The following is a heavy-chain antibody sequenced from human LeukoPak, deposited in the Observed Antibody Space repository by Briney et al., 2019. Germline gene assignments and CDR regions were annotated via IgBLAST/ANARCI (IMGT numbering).Heavy chain of an antibody. CDR1: GGSISSSSYY. CDR3: ARTTDYYDSSGFVAAFDI. CDR2: IYYSGST. J-gene: IGHJ3*02. V-gene: IGHV4-39*07. D-gene: IGHD3-22*01. Sequence: SETLSLTCTVSGGSISSSSYYWGWIRQPPGKGLEWIGSIYYSGSTYYNPSLKSRVTISVDTSKNQFSLKLSSVTAADTAVYYCARTTDYYDSSGFVAAFDIWGQGTMVTVSS.